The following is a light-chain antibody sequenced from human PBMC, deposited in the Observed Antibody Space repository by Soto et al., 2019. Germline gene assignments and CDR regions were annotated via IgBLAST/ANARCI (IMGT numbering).Light chain of an antibody. CDR2: DVS. J-gene: IGKJ5*01. Sequence: DIQMTQSPSTLSASVGDRVTITCRASQTISSWLAWYQQKPGKAPKLLIHDVSSLESGVPSRFSGSGSGTEFTLTITSLQPDDSAVYYCHQRQYWPPITFGQGTRLEIK. CDR3: HQRQYWPPIT. CDR1: QTISSW. V-gene: IGKV1-5*01.